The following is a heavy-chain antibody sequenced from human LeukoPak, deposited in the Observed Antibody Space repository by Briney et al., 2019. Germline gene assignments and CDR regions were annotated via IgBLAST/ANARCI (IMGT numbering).Heavy chain of an antibody. J-gene: IGHJ4*02. CDR2: ISSSSSYI. D-gene: IGHD6-19*01. Sequence: GGSLRLSCAASGFTFSSYSMNWVRQAPGKGLEWVSSISSSSSYIYYADSVKGRSTISRDNAKNSLYLQMNSLRAEDTAVYYCARALGWNYFDYWGQGTLVTVSS. CDR1: GFTFSSYS. V-gene: IGHV3-21*01. CDR3: ARALGWNYFDY.